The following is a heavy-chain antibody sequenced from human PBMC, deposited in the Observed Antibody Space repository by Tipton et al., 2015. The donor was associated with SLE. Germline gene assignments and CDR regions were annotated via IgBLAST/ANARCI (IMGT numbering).Heavy chain of an antibody. CDR3: ARRGPLGYRNGPNWFDP. Sequence: TLSLTCTVSGGSISSYYWSWIRQPPGKGLEWIGYIYYSESTNYKPSLKSRVTISADTSKNQFSLKLSSVTAADTAVYYCARRGPLGYRNGPNWFDPWGQGTLVTVSS. CDR2: IYYSEST. J-gene: IGHJ5*02. CDR1: GGSISSYY. V-gene: IGHV4-59*12. D-gene: IGHD5-18*01.